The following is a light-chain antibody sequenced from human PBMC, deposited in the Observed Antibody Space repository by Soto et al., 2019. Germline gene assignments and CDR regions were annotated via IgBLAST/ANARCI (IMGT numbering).Light chain of an antibody. Sequence: EIVMTQSPATLSVSPGERATLSCRASQSVSSNLAWYQQNPGQAPRLLIYGASTRATGIPARFSGSGSGTEFTLTISSLQSEDFAVYYCQQYNNWPPENTFGQGTKLEIK. V-gene: IGKV3-15*01. CDR1: QSVSSN. CDR3: QQYNNWPPENT. J-gene: IGKJ2*01. CDR2: GAS.